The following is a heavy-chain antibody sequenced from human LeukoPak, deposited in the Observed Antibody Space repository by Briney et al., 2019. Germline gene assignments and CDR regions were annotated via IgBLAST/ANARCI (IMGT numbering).Heavy chain of an antibody. J-gene: IGHJ4*01. D-gene: IGHD3-9*01. CDR3: ARAPVDWLSPDYYFDY. Sequence: SEPLSLTCTVSGDPLSRYHWSWLRQPPGKGLEWIGYFYYSGSTNYNPSLKSRVTISVDTSKNQFSLKLSSVTAADTAVYYCARAPVDWLSPDYYFDYCDQGTLVTASA. CDR1: GDPLSRYH. CDR2: FYYSGST. V-gene: IGHV4-59*01.